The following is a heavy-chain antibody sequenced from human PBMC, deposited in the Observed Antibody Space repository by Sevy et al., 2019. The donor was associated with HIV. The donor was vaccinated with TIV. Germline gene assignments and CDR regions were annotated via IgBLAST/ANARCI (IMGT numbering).Heavy chain of an antibody. CDR1: GFTFSNYA. Sequence: GGSLRLSCEASGFTFSNYAMHWVRQAPGKGLEWVALISYDGDDKYYADSVRGRFIISRENSRKTLYVQMNSLRAEDTAVYYCAKDGRYCSGGSCHSLGYFDSWGQGTLVTVSS. CDR2: ISYDGDDK. J-gene: IGHJ4*02. D-gene: IGHD2-15*01. CDR3: AKDGRYCSGGSCHSLGYFDS. V-gene: IGHV3-30-3*01.